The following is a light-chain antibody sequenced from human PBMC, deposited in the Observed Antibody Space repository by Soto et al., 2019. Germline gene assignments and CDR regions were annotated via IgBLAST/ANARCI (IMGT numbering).Light chain of an antibody. J-gene: IGLJ2*01. CDR1: SNDVGGYNF. CDR2: DVS. Sequence: QSVLTQPRSVSGSPGQSVTISCTGTSNDVGGYNFVSWYQQHPGKVPKLFIYDVSRRPSGVPDXFSGSKSGNTASLTISGLQAEDEADYYCSSYAGSYTLVFGGGTKLTVL. CDR3: SSYAGSYTLV. V-gene: IGLV2-11*01.